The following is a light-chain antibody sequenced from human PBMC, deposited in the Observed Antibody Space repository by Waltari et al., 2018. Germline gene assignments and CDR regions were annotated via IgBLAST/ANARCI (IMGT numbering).Light chain of an antibody. CDR1: QTVTSY. Sequence: DIQLTQSPSSLSASVGDRVTIPCRASQTVTSYLNWYQQKPGKAPKLLIHTASTLQSGVPSRFSGSGSGTAFTLTISSLQPEDFATYYCQQSYSVPRTFGPGTKVGVK. J-gene: IGKJ3*01. CDR3: QQSYSVPRT. V-gene: IGKV1-39*01. CDR2: TAS.